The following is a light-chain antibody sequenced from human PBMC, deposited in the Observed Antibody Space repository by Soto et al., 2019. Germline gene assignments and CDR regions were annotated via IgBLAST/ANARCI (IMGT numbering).Light chain of an antibody. J-gene: IGKJ2*01. V-gene: IGKV2-24*01. CDR2: RIS. CDR3: MPATQLYT. Sequence: DIVMPQTPLSSPVTLGQPASISCRSSQSLVHSDGHNYLSWLQQSPGQPPRLRIDRISKRFSGVPDRCSGSGAGTDFTLKISRVEAEDVGVYYCMPATQLYTFGQGTKLEIK. CDR1: QSLVHSDGHNY.